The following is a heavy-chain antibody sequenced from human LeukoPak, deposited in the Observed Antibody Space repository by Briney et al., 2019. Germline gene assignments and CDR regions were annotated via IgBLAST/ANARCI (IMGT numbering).Heavy chain of an antibody. CDR2: INHSGST. V-gene: IGHV4-34*01. D-gene: IGHD3-10*01. CDR3: AREEHGSGSYIPYDY. CDR1: GGSFSGYY. Sequence: PSETLSLTCAVYGGSFSGYYWSWIRQPPGKGLEWIGEINHSGSTNYNPSLKSRVTISVDTSKNQFSLQLNSVTPEDTAVYYCAREEHGSGSYIPYDYWGQGTLVTVSS. J-gene: IGHJ4*02.